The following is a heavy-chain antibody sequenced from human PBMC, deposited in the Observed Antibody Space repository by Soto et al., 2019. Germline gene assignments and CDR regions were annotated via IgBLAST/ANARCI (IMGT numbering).Heavy chain of an antibody. CDR2: ISSDVTNT. CDR3: ARDRKYYFDY. V-gene: IGHV3-30-3*01. Sequence: QVQLVESGGGVVQPGRSLRLSCAASGFTFSSYAMHWVRQAPGKGLEWVAFISSDVTNTYYADSVKRRFTISRDNSKNTVYLQMTSLRVEDTAVYYCARDRKYYFDYWGQGTLVTVSS. J-gene: IGHJ4*02. CDR1: GFTFSSYA.